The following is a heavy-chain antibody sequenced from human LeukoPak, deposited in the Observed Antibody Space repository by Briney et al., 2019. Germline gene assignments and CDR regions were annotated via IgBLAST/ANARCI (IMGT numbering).Heavy chain of an antibody. CDR2: ISSSSSSI. CDR3: ARDIRGYCSGGSCLRLFDY. V-gene: IGHV3-21*01. Sequence: GGSLRLSCAASGFTFRSYSMNWVRQAPGKGLEWVSSISSSSSSIYHADSVKGRFTISRDNAKNSLYLQMNSLRAEDTAVYYCARDIRGYCSGGSCLRLFDYWGQETLVTVSS. D-gene: IGHD2-15*01. J-gene: IGHJ4*02. CDR1: GFTFRSYS.